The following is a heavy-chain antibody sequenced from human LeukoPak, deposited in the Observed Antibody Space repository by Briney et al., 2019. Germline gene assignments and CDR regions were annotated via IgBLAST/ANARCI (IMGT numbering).Heavy chain of an antibody. CDR3: ARGRGDFWSGYLYY. J-gene: IGHJ4*02. D-gene: IGHD3-3*01. CDR1: GFTVSSNY. Sequence: GGSLRLSCAASGFTVSSNYMSWVRQAPGKGLEWVSVIYSGGSTYYADSVKGRFTISRDNSKNTLYLQMNSLRAEDTAVYYCARGRGDFWSGYLYYWGQGTLVTVSS. V-gene: IGHV3-53*01. CDR2: IYSGGST.